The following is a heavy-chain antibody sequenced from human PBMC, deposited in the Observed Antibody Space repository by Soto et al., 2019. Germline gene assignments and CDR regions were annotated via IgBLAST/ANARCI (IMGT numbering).Heavy chain of an antibody. CDR3: TNSYDSSGYYSDAFDI. CDR1: GFTFGDYA. Sequence: GGSLRLSCTASGFTFGDYAMSWFRQAPGKGLEWVGFIRSKAYGGTTEYAASVKGRFTISRDDSKSIAYLQMNSLKTEDTAVYYCTNSYDSSGYYSDAFDIWGQGTMVTVSS. J-gene: IGHJ3*02. V-gene: IGHV3-49*03. CDR2: IRSKAYGGTT. D-gene: IGHD3-22*01.